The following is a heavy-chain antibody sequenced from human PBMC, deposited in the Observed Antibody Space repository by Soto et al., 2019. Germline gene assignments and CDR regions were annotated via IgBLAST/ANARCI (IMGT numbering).Heavy chain of an antibody. CDR1: GFTFSSYA. Sequence: EVQLLDSGGGLVQPGGSLRLSCAASGFTFSSYAMNWVRQAPGKGLEWVSVISGSGDSTYYADSVKGRFTISRDNSKNTLYLQMNSLRPEDMAVYYCARRGPGTYFDYWGQGTLVTVSS. D-gene: IGHD6-13*01. J-gene: IGHJ4*02. CDR2: ISGSGDST. CDR3: ARRGPGTYFDY. V-gene: IGHV3-23*01.